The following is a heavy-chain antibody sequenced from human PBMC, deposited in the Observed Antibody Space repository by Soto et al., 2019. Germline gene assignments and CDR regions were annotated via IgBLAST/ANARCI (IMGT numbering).Heavy chain of an antibody. CDR2: IYHSGST. J-gene: IGHJ4*02. V-gene: IGHV4-30-2*01. CDR1: GGSISSGGYS. CDR3: ARGDYYDSSSTPGPFDY. D-gene: IGHD3-22*01. Sequence: QLQLQESGSGLVKPSQTLSLTCAVSGGSISSGGYSWSWIRQPPGKGLEWIGYIYHSGSTYYNPSLKSRVTISVDRSKNQFSLKLSSVTAADTAVYYCARGDYYDSSSTPGPFDYWGQGTLVTVSS.